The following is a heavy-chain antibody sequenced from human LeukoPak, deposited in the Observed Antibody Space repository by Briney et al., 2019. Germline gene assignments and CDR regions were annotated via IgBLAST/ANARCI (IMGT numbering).Heavy chain of an antibody. Sequence: ASVKVSCKASGYDFTGYYVHWVRQAPGHGFEWMGWVNPRNGGTHYAQKFQGRVTITADESTSTAYMELSSLRSEDTAVYYCARGGYSYGYDAFDIWGQGTMVTVSS. J-gene: IGHJ3*02. CDR2: VNPRNGGT. D-gene: IGHD5-18*01. V-gene: IGHV1-2*02. CDR1: GYDFTGYY. CDR3: ARGGYSYGYDAFDI.